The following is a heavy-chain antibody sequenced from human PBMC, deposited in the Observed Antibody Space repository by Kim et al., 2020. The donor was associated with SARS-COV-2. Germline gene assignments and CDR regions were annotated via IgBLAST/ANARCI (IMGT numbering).Heavy chain of an antibody. J-gene: IGHJ3*02. CDR3: ARAARGYCSSTSCYNDAFDI. Sequence: ASVKVSCKASGYTFTNYDINWVRQTSGQGREWMGWMSPDSGNTGSPQKFQGRVTMTTNYIDTAYMELSSLRSEDTAIYYCARAARGYCSSTSCYNDAFDI. D-gene: IGHD2-2*02. CDR1: GYTFTNYD. V-gene: IGHV1-8*01. CDR2: MSPDSGNT.